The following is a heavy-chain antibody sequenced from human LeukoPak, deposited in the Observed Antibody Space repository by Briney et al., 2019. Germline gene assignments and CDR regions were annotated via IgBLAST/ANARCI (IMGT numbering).Heavy chain of an antibody. V-gene: IGHV1-18*01. Sequence: ASVKVSCKASGYTFISYGISWVRQAPGQGLEWMGWISAYNGNTNYAQKLQGRVTMTTDTSTSTAYMELRSLRSDDTAVYYCARDPHYYDSSGPSANWGQGTLVTVSS. J-gene: IGHJ4*02. CDR2: ISAYNGNT. CDR3: ARDPHYYDSSGPSAN. CDR1: GYTFISYG. D-gene: IGHD3-22*01.